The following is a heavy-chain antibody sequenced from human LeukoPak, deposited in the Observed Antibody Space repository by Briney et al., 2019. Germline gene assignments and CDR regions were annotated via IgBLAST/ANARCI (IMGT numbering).Heavy chain of an antibody. V-gene: IGHV1-69*13. CDR3: ARSTVTPDAFDI. Sequence: SVKVSCKASGGTFSSYAISWVRQAPGQGLEWMGGIIPIFGTANYAQKFQGRVTITADESTSTAYVELSSLRSEDTAVYYCARSTVTPDAFDIWGQGTMVTVSS. CDR2: IIPIFGTA. D-gene: IGHD4-17*01. J-gene: IGHJ3*02. CDR1: GGTFSSYA.